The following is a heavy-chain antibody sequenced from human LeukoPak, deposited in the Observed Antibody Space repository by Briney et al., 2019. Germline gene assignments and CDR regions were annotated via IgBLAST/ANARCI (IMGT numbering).Heavy chain of an antibody. Sequence: GGSLRLSCAASGFTFSSYSMNWVRQAPGKGLEWVSSISSSSSYIYYADSVKGRFTISRDNAKNSLYLQMNSLRAEDTAVYYCARDQSPPRYYYDSSGYDYWGRGTLVTVSS. J-gene: IGHJ4*02. D-gene: IGHD3-22*01. CDR1: GFTFSSYS. V-gene: IGHV3-21*01. CDR3: ARDQSPPRYYYDSSGYDY. CDR2: ISSSSSYI.